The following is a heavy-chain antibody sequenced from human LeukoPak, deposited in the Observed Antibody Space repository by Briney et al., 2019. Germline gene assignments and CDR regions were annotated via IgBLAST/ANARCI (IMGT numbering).Heavy chain of an antibody. CDR2: INPNSGGT. J-gene: IGHJ5*02. D-gene: IGHD2-2*01. CDR3: ARAIVVVPAAIFPNWFDP. V-gene: IGHV1-2*02. CDR1: GYTFSGFY. Sequence: GASVKVSCKASGYTFSGFYIHWVRQAPGQGLEWMGWINPNSGGTNYAQKFQGRVTMTRDTSISTAYMELSRLRSDDTAVYYCARAIVVVPAAIFPNWFDPWGQGTLVTVSS.